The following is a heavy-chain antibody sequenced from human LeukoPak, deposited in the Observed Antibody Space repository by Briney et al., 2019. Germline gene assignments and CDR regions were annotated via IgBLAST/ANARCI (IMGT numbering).Heavy chain of an antibody. CDR1: GYTFTSYG. CDR3: ASIRDYEDY. Sequence: ASVKVSCKASGYTFTSYGISWVRQAPGQGLEWMGWINPNSGGTNYAQRFQGRVTMTRDTSISTAYMELSRLRSDDTAVYYCASIRDYEDYWGQGTLVTVSS. CDR2: INPNSGGT. D-gene: IGHD4-17*01. J-gene: IGHJ4*02. V-gene: IGHV1-2*02.